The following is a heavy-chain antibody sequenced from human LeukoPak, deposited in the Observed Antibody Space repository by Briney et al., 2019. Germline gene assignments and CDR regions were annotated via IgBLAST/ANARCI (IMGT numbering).Heavy chain of an antibody. CDR1: GSSFTNYL. D-gene: IGHD3-10*02. CDR3: ASESGRACYNIRGY. J-gene: IGHJ4*02. Sequence: GESLKTSLRGPGSSFTNYLIGWVPQIPGKGLEWMGIIYPGDSDTRYSPSFQGQVTISADKSISTAYLQWSSLKASDTAMYYCASESGRACYNIRGYWGQGTLVTVSS. CDR2: IYPGDSDT. V-gene: IGHV5-51*01.